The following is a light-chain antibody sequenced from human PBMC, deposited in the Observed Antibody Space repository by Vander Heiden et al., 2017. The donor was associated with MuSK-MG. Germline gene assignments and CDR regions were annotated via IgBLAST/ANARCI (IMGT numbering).Light chain of an antibody. V-gene: IGKV1-12*01. CDR2: GAS. CDR3: QQCNSFPLT. CDR1: QGVGGW. J-gene: IGKJ4*01. Sequence: DIQLTPSPSSVSASVGDRVTISCRASQGVGGWLAWYQQKPGKAPKLLIYGASSLQGGVPSRFSGSSSGTDFTLTINSLQPEDAATYYCQQCNSFPLTFGGGTKLEIK.